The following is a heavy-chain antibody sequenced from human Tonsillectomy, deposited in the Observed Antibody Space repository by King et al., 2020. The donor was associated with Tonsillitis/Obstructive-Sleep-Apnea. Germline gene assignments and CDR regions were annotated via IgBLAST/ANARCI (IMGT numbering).Heavy chain of an antibody. CDR2: IYWDDDK. CDR1: GFSLSTSGVG. CDR3: AHRRKDWGSGSYIFFDY. Sequence: LKESGPTLVKPTQTLTLTCTFSGFSLSTSGVGVGWIRQPPGTALEWLALIYWDDDKRYSPSLKSRLTITKDTSKNQVVLTMTNMDPVDTATYYCAHRRKDWGSGSYIFFDYWGQGTLVTVSS. V-gene: IGHV2-5*02. D-gene: IGHD1-26*01. J-gene: IGHJ4*02.